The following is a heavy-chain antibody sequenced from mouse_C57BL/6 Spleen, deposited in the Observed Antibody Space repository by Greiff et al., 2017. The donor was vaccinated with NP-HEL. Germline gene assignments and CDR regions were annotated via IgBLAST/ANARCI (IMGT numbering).Heavy chain of an antibody. J-gene: IGHJ4*01. Sequence: VHLVESGPGLVQPSQSLSIPCTVSGFSLTSYGVHWVRQPPGKGLEWLGVIWSGGSTDYNAAFISRLSISKDNSKSQVFFKMNSLQADDTAIYYCAKYGNLYYAMDYWGQGTSVTVSS. CDR2: IWSGGST. V-gene: IGHV2-4*01. CDR3: AKYGNLYYAMDY. CDR1: GFSLTSYG. D-gene: IGHD2-10*02.